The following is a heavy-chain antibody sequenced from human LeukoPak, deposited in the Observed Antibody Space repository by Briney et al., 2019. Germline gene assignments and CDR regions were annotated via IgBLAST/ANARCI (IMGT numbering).Heavy chain of an antibody. CDR2: ISYDGSDN. V-gene: IGHV3-30-3*01. D-gene: IGHD3-16*01. Sequence: QPGGSLRLSCAASGFTFSSYAMHWVRQAPGKGLEWVAVISYDGSDNYYADSVKGRFTISRDNSKNTLHLQMISLRAEDTAVYYCARDQGAWGYGYNFDYWGLGTLVTVSS. J-gene: IGHJ4*02. CDR3: ARDQGAWGYGYNFDY. CDR1: GFTFSSYA.